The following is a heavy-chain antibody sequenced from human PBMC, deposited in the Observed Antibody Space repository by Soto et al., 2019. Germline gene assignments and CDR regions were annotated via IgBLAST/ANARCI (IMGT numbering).Heavy chain of an antibody. J-gene: IGHJ6*02. CDR2: IDPSDLYI. D-gene: IGHD6-19*01. Sequence: EVQLVQSGAEVKKPGESLRISCQASGYDFDTYWISWVRQMPGKGLEWMGRIDPSDLYINYRPSFQGHVTISIDESINTVYLEWSSLKASDTAMYYCARHRAVGVHYQHGMDVWGQGTAVTVSS. CDR1: GYDFDTYW. V-gene: IGHV5-10-1*03. CDR3: ARHRAVGVHYQHGMDV.